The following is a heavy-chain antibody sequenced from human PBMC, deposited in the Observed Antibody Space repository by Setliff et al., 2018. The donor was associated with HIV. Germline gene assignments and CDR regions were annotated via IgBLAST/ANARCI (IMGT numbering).Heavy chain of an antibody. Sequence: SVKVSCKASGGTFSSYAFNWVRQAPGQGLEWMGGIIPISGITNYAQKFQGRVRFTADKSTSTAYMELSSLRSGDTAMYYCARDSVARRTLGYYYYMDVWGXXTTVTVSS. J-gene: IGHJ6*03. CDR3: ARDSVARRTLGYYYYMDV. CDR1: GGTFSSYA. D-gene: IGHD6-6*01. V-gene: IGHV1-69*10. CDR2: IIPISGIT.